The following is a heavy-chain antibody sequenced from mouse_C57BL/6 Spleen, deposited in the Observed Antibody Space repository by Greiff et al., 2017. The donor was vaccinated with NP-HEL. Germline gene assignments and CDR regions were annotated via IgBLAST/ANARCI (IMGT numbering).Heavy chain of an antibody. V-gene: IGHV2-2*01. D-gene: IGHD1-1*01. CDR3: ARNKDYGCSYAYYYAMDY. Sequence: QVQLQQSGPGLVQPSQSLSITCTVSGFSLTSYGVHWVRQSPGKGLEWLGVIWSGGSTDYNAAFISRLSISKDNSKSQVFFKMNSLQADDTAIYYCARNKDYGCSYAYYYAMDYWGQGTSVTVSS. J-gene: IGHJ4*01. CDR2: IWSGGST. CDR1: GFSLTSYG.